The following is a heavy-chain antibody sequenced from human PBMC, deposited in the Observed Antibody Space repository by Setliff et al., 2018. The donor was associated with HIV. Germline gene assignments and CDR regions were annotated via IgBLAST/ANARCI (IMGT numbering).Heavy chain of an antibody. Sequence: SETLSLTCTVSGGSISGYHWSWIRQPPGKGLEWIGEIHHSGITNYKPSLKSRVTISADTSKNQFSLKLSSMTAADTAVYYCARGYDYGDFHYYYYYMDVWGKGTTVTVSS. CDR1: GGSISGYH. D-gene: IGHD4-17*01. V-gene: IGHV4-34*01. J-gene: IGHJ6*03. CDR3: ARGYDYGDFHYYYYYMDV. CDR2: IHHSGIT.